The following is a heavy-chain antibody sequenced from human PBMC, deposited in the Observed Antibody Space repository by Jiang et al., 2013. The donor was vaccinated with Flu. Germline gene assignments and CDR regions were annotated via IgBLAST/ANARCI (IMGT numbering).Heavy chain of an antibody. CDR3: ARDPRWLRFCYFDY. D-gene: IGHD5-12*01. CDR1: GFTFSSYA. CDR2: ISYDGSNK. J-gene: IGHJ4*02. Sequence: VQLVESGGGVVQPGRSLRLSCAASGFTFSSYAMHWVRQAPGKGLEWVAVISYDGSNKYYADSVKGRFTISRDNSKNTLYLQMNSLRAEDTAVYYCARDPRWLRFCYFDYWGQGTLVTVSS. V-gene: IGHV3-30*04.